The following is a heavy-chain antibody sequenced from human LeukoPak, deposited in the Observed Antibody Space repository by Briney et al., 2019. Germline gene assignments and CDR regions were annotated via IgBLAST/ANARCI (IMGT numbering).Heavy chain of an antibody. J-gene: IGHJ4*02. D-gene: IGHD6-19*01. CDR3: TTLVGIAVAGDFDY. Sequence: GGSLRLSCAASGFTFSNAWMSWVRQAPGKGLEWVGRIKSKTDGGTTDYAVPVKGRFTISRDDSKTTLYLQMNSLKTEDTAVYYCTTLVGIAVAGDFDYWGQGTLVTVSS. V-gene: IGHV3-15*01. CDR1: GFTFSNAW. CDR2: IKSKTDGGTT.